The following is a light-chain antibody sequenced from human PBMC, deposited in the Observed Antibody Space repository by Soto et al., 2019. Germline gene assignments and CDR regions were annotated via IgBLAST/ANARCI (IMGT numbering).Light chain of an antibody. CDR1: QSVSSSY. V-gene: IGKV3D-20*02. Sequence: EIILTQSPATLSLSPGERATLSCGASQSVSSSYVAWYQHRPGLAPRLLIHDASSRATGIPDRFSGTKSGTDFTLTISSLEPEDFAVYYCQQRSNWPLTFGGGTKVEIK. CDR3: QQRSNWPLT. CDR2: DAS. J-gene: IGKJ4*01.